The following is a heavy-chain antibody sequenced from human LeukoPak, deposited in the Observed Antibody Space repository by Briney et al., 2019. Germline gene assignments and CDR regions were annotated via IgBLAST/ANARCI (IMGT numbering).Heavy chain of an antibody. CDR3: ARVHCSSTSCSKFDY. J-gene: IGHJ4*02. Sequence: SETLSLTCTVSGGSISSGSYYWSWIRQPAGKGLEWIGRIYTSGSTNYNPSLKSRVTISVDTSKNQFSLKLSSVTAADTAVYYCARVHCSSTSCSKFDYWGQGTLVTVSS. D-gene: IGHD2-2*01. CDR2: IYTSGST. V-gene: IGHV4-61*02. CDR1: GGSISSGSYY.